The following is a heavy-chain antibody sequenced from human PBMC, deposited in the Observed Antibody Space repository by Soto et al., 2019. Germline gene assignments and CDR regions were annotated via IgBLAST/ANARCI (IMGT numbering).Heavy chain of an antibody. CDR2: IYYSGST. V-gene: IGHV4-61*01. D-gene: IGHD1-1*01. CDR1: GDSVSSNSYY. J-gene: IGHJ6*02. Sequence: PSETLSLTCTVSGDSVSSNSYYWTWIRQPPGKGLEWIGYIYYSGSTNYNSSLKSRVTISVDTSKNQFSLKLTSLTAADTAVYYCERAWNAPWGGMDLWGPGTTVTVSS. CDR3: ERAWNAPWGGMDL.